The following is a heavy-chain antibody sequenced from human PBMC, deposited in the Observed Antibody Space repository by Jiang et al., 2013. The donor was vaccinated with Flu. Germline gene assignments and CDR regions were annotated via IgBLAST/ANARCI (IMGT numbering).Heavy chain of an antibody. CDR1: GGSISSSSYY. V-gene: IGHV4-39*01. CDR2: IYYSGST. J-gene: IGHJ4*02. CDR3: ARRITGPTPYAFDY. D-gene: IGHD1-14*01. Sequence: YGPGLVKPSETLSLTCTVSGGSISSSSYYWGWIRQPPGKGLEWIGSIYYSGSTYYNPSLKSRVTISVDTSKNQFSLKLSSVTAADTAVYYCARRITGPTPYAFDYWGQGPWSPSPQ.